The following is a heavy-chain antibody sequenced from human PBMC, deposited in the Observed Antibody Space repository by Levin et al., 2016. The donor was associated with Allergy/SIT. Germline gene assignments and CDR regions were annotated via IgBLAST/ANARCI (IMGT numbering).Heavy chain of an antibody. CDR1: GFTFSNYE. D-gene: IGHD2/OR15-2a*01. CDR3: ARLQKYCIANYCQSTWYFDL. Sequence: GESLKISCAASGFTFSNYEMMWVRQAPGKGLEWVSYISNTGYTTNYGDSVRGRFTISRDNAENSLYLQMDNLRGDDTALYYCARLQKYCIANYCQSTWYFDLWGRGTLVTVSS. V-gene: IGHV3-48*03. J-gene: IGHJ2*01. CDR2: ISNTGYTT.